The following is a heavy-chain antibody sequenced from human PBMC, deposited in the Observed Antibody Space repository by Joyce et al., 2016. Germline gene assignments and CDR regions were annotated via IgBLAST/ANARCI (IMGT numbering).Heavy chain of an antibody. Sequence: EVQLVQSGAEVKKPGESLRISCKGSGYSFSSYWIGWVRQMPGKGLEWMGCIYPGDSGAIYGPSFQGQVTISADKSISTAYLQWSSLKASDTAMYYCARQGIAVGDYWGQGTLVTVSS. D-gene: IGHD6-19*01. CDR3: ARQGIAVGDY. CDR1: GYSFSSYW. CDR2: IYPGDSGA. J-gene: IGHJ4*02. V-gene: IGHV5-51*01.